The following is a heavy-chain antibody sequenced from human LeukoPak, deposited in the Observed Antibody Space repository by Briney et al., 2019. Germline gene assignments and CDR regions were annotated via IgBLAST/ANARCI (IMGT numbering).Heavy chain of an antibody. CDR1: GFTFSSYA. CDR2: ISGSGGST. CDR3: AKETLYYDFWSGYSPFDY. D-gene: IGHD3-3*01. J-gene: IGHJ4*02. V-gene: IGHV3-23*01. Sequence: GGSLRLSCAASGFTFSSYAMSWVRQAPGKGLEWVSAISGSGGSTYYADSVNGRFTISRDNSKNTLYLQMNSLRAEDTAVYYCAKETLYYDFWSGYSPFDYWGQGTLVTVSS.